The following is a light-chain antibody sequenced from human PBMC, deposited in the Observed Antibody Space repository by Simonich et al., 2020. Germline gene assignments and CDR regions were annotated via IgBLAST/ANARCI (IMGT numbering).Light chain of an antibody. CDR2: GCS. J-gene: IGLJ3*02. Sequence: QSALTQPASVSGSPGQSITISCTGTSSDVGGYNYVSWYQQQPGKATKLMIYGCSKRPSGVSNRFSGAKSGNTASLTISGLQAEDEADYYCSSYTSSSTWVFGGGTKLTVL. CDR3: SSYTSSSTWV. CDR1: SSDVGGYNY. V-gene: IGLV2-14*01.